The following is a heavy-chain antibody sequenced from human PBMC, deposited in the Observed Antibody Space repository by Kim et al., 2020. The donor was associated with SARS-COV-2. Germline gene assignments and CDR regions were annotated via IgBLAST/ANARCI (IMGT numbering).Heavy chain of an antibody. CDR2: ST. Sequence: STYYADSVKGRFTISRHNSKNTLYLQMNSLRAEDTAVYYCARDQGIADDYWGQGTLVTVSS. J-gene: IGHJ4*02. V-gene: IGHV3-53*04. CDR3: ARDQGIADDY. D-gene: IGHD6-13*01.